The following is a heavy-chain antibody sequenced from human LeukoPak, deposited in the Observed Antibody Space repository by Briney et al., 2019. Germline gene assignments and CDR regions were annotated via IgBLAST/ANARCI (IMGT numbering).Heavy chain of an antibody. CDR1: GFTFDDYA. CDR3: AKGIRYFDWLPTAIVY. CDR2: ISWNSGSI. V-gene: IGHV3-9*01. D-gene: IGHD3-9*01. J-gene: IGHJ4*02. Sequence: PGGSLRLSCAASGFTFDDYAMHWVRQAPGKGLEWVSGISWNSGSIGYADSVKGRFTISRDNAKNSLYLQMNSLRAEDTALYYCAKGIRYFDWLPTAIVYWGQGTLVTVSS.